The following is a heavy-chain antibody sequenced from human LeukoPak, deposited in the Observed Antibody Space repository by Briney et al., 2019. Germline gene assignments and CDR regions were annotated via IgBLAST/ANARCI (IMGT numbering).Heavy chain of an antibody. V-gene: IGHV3-30*18. D-gene: IGHD1-26*01. CDR1: GFNFNNYG. CDR2: VSDHGRNK. Sequence: GESLRLSCAASGFNFNNYGMHWVRQAPGKGLEWVAVVSDHGRNKFYADSVKGRFTISRDNSKSTLYLQMNSLRTEDTAVYYCAKDRGSFHFDYWGQGTLVTVSS. J-gene: IGHJ4*02. CDR3: AKDRGSFHFDY.